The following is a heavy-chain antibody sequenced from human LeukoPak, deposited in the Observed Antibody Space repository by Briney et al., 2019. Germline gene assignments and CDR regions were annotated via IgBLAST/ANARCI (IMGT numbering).Heavy chain of an antibody. J-gene: IGHJ4*02. D-gene: IGHD4-11*01. CDR1: GGSISSGDYY. CDR2: IYYSGST. V-gene: IGHV4-30-4*01. Sequence: SETLSLTCTVSGGSISSGDYYWSWIRQPPGKGLEWIGYIYYSGSTYYNPSLKSRVTISVDTSKNQFSVKLSSVTAADTAVYYCARAKDYSNPIFDYWGQGTLVTVSS. CDR3: ARAKDYSNPIFDY.